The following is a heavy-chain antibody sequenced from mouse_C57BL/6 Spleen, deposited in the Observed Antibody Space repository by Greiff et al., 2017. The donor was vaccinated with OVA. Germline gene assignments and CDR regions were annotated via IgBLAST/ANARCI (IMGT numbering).Heavy chain of an antibody. CDR3: TRVYYSNYGFAY. V-gene: IGHV5-9-1*02. J-gene: IGHJ3*01. CDR1: GFTFSSYA. Sequence: EVKLVESGEGLVKPGGSLKLSCAASGFTFSSYAMSWVRQTPEKRLEWVAYICSGGDYIYYADTVKGRFTISRDNARNTLYLQMSSLKSEDTAMYYCTRVYYSNYGFAYWGQGTLVTVSA. CDR2: ICSGGDYI. D-gene: IGHD2-5*01.